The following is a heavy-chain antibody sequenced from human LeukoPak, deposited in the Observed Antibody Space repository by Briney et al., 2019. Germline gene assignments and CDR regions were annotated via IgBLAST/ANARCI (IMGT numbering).Heavy chain of an antibody. V-gene: IGHV4-59*01. CDR1: GGSISSYY. J-gene: IGHJ4*02. CDR3: ARDGVVTMELDY. Sequence: SETLSLTCTVSGGSISSYYWSWIRQPPGKGLEWIGYIYYSGSTNYNPSLKSRVTISVDTSKNQFSLKLSSVTAADTAVYYCARDGVVTMELDYWGQGTLVTVSS. CDR2: IYYSGST. D-gene: IGHD3-3*01.